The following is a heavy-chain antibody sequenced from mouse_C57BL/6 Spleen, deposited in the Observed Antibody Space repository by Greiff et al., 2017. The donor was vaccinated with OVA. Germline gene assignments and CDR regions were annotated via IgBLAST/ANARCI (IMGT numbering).Heavy chain of an antibody. J-gene: IGHJ1*03. V-gene: IGHV1-26*01. CDR3: ARGNYDYYWYFDV. CDR2: INPNNGGT. D-gene: IGHD2-4*01. CDR1: GYTFTDYY. Sequence: VQLKHSGPELVKPGASVKISCKASGYTFTDYYMNWVKQSHGKSLEWIGDINPNNGGTSYNQKFKGKATLTVDKSSSTAYMELRSLTSEDSAVYYCARGNYDYYWYFDVWGTGTTVTVSS.